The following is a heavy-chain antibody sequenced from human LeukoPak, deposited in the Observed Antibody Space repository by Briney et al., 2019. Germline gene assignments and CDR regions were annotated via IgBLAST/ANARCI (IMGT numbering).Heavy chain of an antibody. D-gene: IGHD4-17*01. CDR3: ARVSRTTVRY. V-gene: IGHV3-48*01. CDR1: GFTFSSYA. CDR2: ISPTTTIT. Sequence: PGGSLRLSCAASGFTFSSYAMSWVRQAPGKGLEWVGYISPTTTITGYADSVKGRFTISRDNAKNSLYLQMNSLRGEDTAVYYCARVSRTTVRYWGQGTLVTVSS. J-gene: IGHJ4*02.